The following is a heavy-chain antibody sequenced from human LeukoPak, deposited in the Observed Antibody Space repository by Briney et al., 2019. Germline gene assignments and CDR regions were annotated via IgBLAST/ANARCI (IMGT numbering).Heavy chain of an antibody. CDR2: IIPLLGIV. J-gene: IGHJ6*02. CDR3: ARNPSGAVDTTMIMYYHYGMDV. V-gene: IGHV1-69*02. Sequence: ASVRVSCKASGGTFSSHSISWVRQAPEQGLEWMGRIIPLLGIVNYAQKFQGRVTITADKSTSTAYMEVSSLTSEDTAVYYCARNPSGAVDTTMIMYYHYGMDVWGQGTTVPVSS. CDR1: GGTFSSHS. D-gene: IGHD5-18*01.